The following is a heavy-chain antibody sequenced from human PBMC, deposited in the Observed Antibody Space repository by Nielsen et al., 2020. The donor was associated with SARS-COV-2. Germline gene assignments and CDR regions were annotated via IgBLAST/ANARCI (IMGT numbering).Heavy chain of an antibody. V-gene: IGHV4-38-2*02. Sequence: GSLRLSCTVSGYSISSDYYWGWIRQSPGKGLEWIGNIYHSGSTFYNPSLKSRVIISVDTSKTQFSLKLSSVTAADTAVYYCARLHEYCSGGSCYLEDLDYWGQGTLVTVSS. J-gene: IGHJ4*02. CDR1: GYSISSDYY. D-gene: IGHD2-15*01. CDR3: ARLHEYCSGGSCYLEDLDY. CDR2: IYHSGST.